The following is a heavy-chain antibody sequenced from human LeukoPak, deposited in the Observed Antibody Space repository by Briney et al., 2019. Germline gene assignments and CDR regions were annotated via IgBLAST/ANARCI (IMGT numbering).Heavy chain of an antibody. V-gene: IGHV1-2*02. D-gene: IGHD5-18*01. J-gene: IGHJ5*02. CDR1: GYTFTGYY. CDR3: ARDMVRIQLWGKYNWFDP. Sequence: ASVKASCKASGYTFTGYYMHWVRQAPGQGLEWMGWINPNSGGTNYAQKFQGRVTMTRDTSISTAYMELSRLRSDDTAVYYCARDMVRIQLWGKYNWFDPWGQGTLVTVSS. CDR2: INPNSGGT.